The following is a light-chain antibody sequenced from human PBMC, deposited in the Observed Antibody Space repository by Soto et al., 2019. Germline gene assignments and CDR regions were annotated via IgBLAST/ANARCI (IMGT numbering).Light chain of an antibody. J-gene: IGKJ1*01. Sequence: DIQMTQSPSTLSASVGDRVTITCRASQSISSWLAWYQQKPGKAPKLLIYKASSLESGGPSRFSGSGSGTEFTLTISSLQPDEFATYYCQQYNSYRTWTCGQGTKVEIK. CDR2: KAS. V-gene: IGKV1-5*03. CDR3: QQYNSYRTWT. CDR1: QSISSW.